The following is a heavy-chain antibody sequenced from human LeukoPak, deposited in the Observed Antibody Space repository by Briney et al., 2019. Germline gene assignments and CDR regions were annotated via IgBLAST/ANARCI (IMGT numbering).Heavy chain of an antibody. V-gene: IGHV1-2*02. J-gene: IGHJ4*02. CDR3: VRDRGEMATIWSYDY. D-gene: IGHD5-24*01. Sequence: ASVKVSCKASGYTFTGYYMHWVRQAPGQGLEWMGWINPNSGGTNYAQKFQGRVTMTRDTSISTAYMEISRLRSDDTAVYYCVRDRGEMATIWSYDYWGQGTLVTVSS. CDR1: GYTFTGYY. CDR2: INPNSGGT.